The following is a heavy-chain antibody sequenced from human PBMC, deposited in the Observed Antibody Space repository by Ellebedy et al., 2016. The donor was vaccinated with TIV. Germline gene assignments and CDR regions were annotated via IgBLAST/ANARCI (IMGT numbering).Heavy chain of an antibody. CDR2: ISSYDGNSK. CDR1: GFTFSSYG. J-gene: IGHJ4*02. Sequence: GESLKISCAASGFTFSSYGMHWVRQAPGKGLEWLAVISSYDGNSKYYADSVKGRFTISRDDSKNTLYLQMNSLRAEDTAVYYCTKDRSYNTPYYFDYWGQGTLVTVSS. D-gene: IGHD1-1*01. CDR3: TKDRSYNTPYYFDY. V-gene: IGHV3-30*18.